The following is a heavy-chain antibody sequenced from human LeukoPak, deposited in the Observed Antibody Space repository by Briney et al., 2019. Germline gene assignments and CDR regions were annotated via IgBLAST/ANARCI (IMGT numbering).Heavy chain of an antibody. D-gene: IGHD3-22*01. Sequence: PGGSLRLSCAASGFTFISYWMHWVRQAPGKGLVWVSRINGDGSSTDFADSVRGRFTISRDNAKNTLYLQMNSLRAEDTAVYYCAKETKKYYYDINWFDPWGQGTLVTVSS. V-gene: IGHV3-74*01. J-gene: IGHJ5*02. CDR2: INGDGSST. CDR3: AKETKKYYYDINWFDP. CDR1: GFTFISYW.